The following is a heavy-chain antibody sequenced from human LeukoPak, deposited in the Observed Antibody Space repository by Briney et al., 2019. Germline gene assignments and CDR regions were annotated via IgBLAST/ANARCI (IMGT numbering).Heavy chain of an antibody. J-gene: IGHJ4*02. CDR3: ARRRNRIFES. CDR2: ISGSGSSI. Sequence: PGGSLRLSCAVSGFTFSSYWMTWVRQAPGKGLEWISYISGSGSSIIHADSVRGRFTISRDNVKNSLYLQMNSLRAEDTAIYYCARRRNRIFESWGQGTLVTVSS. V-gene: IGHV3-48*04. D-gene: IGHD2-15*01. CDR1: GFTFSSYW.